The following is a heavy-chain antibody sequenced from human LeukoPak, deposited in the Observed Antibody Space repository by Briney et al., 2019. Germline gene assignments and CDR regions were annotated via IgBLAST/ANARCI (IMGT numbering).Heavy chain of an antibody. CDR1: GGTFSSLV. D-gene: IGHD2-8*02. Sequence: SVKVSCKASGGTFSSLVISWVPEAPGEGLEWMGGIIPVFNSPNYAQKFQGRMTITADESTTTAYLDLNSLRSEDTAVYYCATDSGPHCTGLSCPIDYFHYCGQGTLVTVSS. V-gene: IGHV1-69*13. CDR3: ATDSGPHCTGLSCPIDYFHY. CDR2: IIPVFNSP. J-gene: IGHJ4*02.